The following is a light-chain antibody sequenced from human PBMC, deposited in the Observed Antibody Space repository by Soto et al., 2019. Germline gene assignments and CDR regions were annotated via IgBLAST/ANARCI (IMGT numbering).Light chain of an antibody. CDR3: QHYTDYSWT. CDR2: GTS. V-gene: IGKV1-5*03. CDR1: QSISIW. Sequence: DIHMTQSPSTLSASVGDRVTITCRASQSISIWLAWYQQKPGRAPNLLIYGTSSLESGVPSRFSGSGSGTEFTLTFSSLQPDDFATYYCQHYTDYSWTFGQGTKVEIK. J-gene: IGKJ1*01.